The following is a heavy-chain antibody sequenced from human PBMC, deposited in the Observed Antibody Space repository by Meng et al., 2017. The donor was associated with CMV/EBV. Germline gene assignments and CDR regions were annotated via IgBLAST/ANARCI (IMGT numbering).Heavy chain of an antibody. D-gene: IGHD6-6*01. CDR3: ARKGGGSSPAFFDY. Sequence: LSLTCAASGFTFSSYWMSWVRQAPGKGLEWVANIKQDGSEKYYVDSVKGRFTISRDNAKNSLYLQMNSLRAEDTAVYYCARKGGGSSPAFFDYWGQGTLVTVS. J-gene: IGHJ4*02. CDR2: IKQDGSEK. V-gene: IGHV3-7*01. CDR1: GFTFSSYW.